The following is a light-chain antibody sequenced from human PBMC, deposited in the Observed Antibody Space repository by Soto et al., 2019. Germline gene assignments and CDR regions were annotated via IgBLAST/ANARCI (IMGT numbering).Light chain of an antibody. CDR1: QSVSSY. CDR3: QQRSNWPPLT. V-gene: IGKV3-11*01. J-gene: IGKJ4*01. Sequence: EIVLTQSPATLSLSPGERATLSCRASQSVSSYLAWYHQKPGQAPRLLVYDASNRATGIPARFSGSGSGTDFTLTISSLEPEDFAVYYCQQRSNWPPLTFGGVTKVEIK. CDR2: DAS.